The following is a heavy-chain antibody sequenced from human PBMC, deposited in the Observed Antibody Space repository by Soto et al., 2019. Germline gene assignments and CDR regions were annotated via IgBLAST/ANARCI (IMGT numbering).Heavy chain of an antibody. J-gene: IGHJ6*02. CDR1: GFTFTNYR. V-gene: IGHV3-7*04. CDR2: INQDGSKK. Sequence: EVQLEESGGGLVQRGGSLRVSCGVSGFTFTNYRMTWVRQAPGRGLEWVANINQDGSKKYYVDSVKGRFTISRDNARNSLYLQMDSLRAEDTAVYYCARDYGDYYYGLDVWGQGTTVTVSS. CDR3: ARDYGDYYYGLDV. D-gene: IGHD4-17*01.